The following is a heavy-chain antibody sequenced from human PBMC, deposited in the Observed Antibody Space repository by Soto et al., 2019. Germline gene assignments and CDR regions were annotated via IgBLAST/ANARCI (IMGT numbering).Heavy chain of an antibody. CDR2: ISYDGNNK. CDR1: GLTFSNYG. D-gene: IGHD1-1*01. CDR3: AKDPLQWATFPSSWFDP. Sequence: LRLSCVASGLTFSNYGIHWVRQTPGKGLEWVAAISYDGNNKYYADSVKGRFTISRDNSKNTLYLQMNNLRSEDTAVYYCAKDPLQWATFPSSWFDPWGQGTQVTVSS. J-gene: IGHJ5*02. V-gene: IGHV3-30*18.